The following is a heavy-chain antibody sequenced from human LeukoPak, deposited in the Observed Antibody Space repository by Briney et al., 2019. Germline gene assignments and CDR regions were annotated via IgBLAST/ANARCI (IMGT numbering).Heavy chain of an antibody. CDR3: ARAVGSGSFQTYYYYMDV. J-gene: IGHJ6*03. V-gene: IGHV4-61*02. CDR2: IYTSGST. D-gene: IGHD3-10*01. Sequence: PSETLSLTCTVSGGSISSSSYYWSWIRQPAGKGLEWIGRIYTSGSTNYNPSLKSRVTMSVDTSKNQFSLKLSFVTAADTAVYYCARAVGSGSFQTYYYYMDVWGKGTTVTISS. CDR1: GGSISSSSYY.